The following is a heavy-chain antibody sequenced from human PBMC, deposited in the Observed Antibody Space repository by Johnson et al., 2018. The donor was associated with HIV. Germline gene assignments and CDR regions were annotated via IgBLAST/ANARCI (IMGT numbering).Heavy chain of an antibody. CDR2: ISCSGGST. Sequence: VQLVESGGGLVQPGGSLRLSCAASGFTFSNYAMNWVRQAPGKGLEWVSAISCSGGSTYAVDSVKGRFTISRDNSKNTLYLQRNSLRAEDTAVYYCAKGDRYNWNYVSAFDIWGQGTMVTVSS. D-gene: IGHD1-7*01. J-gene: IGHJ3*02. CDR1: GFTFSNYA. V-gene: IGHV3-23*04. CDR3: AKGDRYNWNYVSAFDI.